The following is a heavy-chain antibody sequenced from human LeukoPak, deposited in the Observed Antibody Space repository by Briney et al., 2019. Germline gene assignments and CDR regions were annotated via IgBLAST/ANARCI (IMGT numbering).Heavy chain of an antibody. J-gene: IGHJ3*02. V-gene: IGHV3-23*01. CDR1: GFTFSSYA. CDR2: ISGSGGST. D-gene: IGHD2-15*01. Sequence: GGSLRLSCAASGFTFSSYAMSWVRQAPGKGLEWVSAISGSGGSTYYADSVKGRFTISRDNSKNTLYLQMNSLRAEDTAVYYCAKFVLPHTVVVAAIVGGVGFDAFDIWGQGTMVTVSS. CDR3: AKFVLPHTVVVAAIVGGVGFDAFDI.